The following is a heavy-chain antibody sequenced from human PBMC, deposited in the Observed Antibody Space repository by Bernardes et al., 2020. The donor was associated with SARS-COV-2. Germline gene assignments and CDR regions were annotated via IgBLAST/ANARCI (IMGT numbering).Heavy chain of an antibody. CDR2: ISDDGSNK. D-gene: IGHD3-9*01. V-gene: IGHV3-30*03. CDR3: ARGRLRYIGHFYGLDV. J-gene: IGHJ6*02. Sequence: GGSLRLSCAASGFTFSSHAMHWVRQAPGKGLEWVTVISDDGSNKYYGDSVKGRFTISRDNSKNTLYLQMNSLRAEDTAVYYCARGRLRYIGHFYGLDVWGQGTTVTVSS. CDR1: GFTFSSHA.